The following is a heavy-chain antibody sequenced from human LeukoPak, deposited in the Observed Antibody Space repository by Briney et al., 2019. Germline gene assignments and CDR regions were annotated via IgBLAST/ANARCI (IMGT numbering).Heavy chain of an antibody. V-gene: IGHV3-33*01. CDR3: AREQQLVAYYYYGMDV. J-gene: IGHJ6*02. D-gene: IGHD6-6*01. CDR1: GFTFSSYG. Sequence: GGSLRLSCAASGFTFSSYGMHWVRQAPGKGLEWVAVIWYDGSSKYYADSVKGRFTISRDNSKNTLYLQMNSLRAEDTAVYYCAREQQLVAYYYYGMDVWGQGTTVTVSS. CDR2: IWYDGSSK.